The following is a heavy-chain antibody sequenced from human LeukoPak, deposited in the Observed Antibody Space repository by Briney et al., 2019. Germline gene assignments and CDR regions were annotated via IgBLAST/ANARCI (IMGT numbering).Heavy chain of an antibody. V-gene: IGHV3-23*01. CDR1: GFTFSSCA. CDR3: ATRSTTGTSYYYYYYGMDV. J-gene: IGHJ6*02. CDR2: ISGSGGST. Sequence: GGSLRLSCAASGFTFSSCALRWVRQAPGKGLEWVSAISGSGGSTYYADSVKGRFTISRDNSKNTLYLQMNSLRAEDTAVYYCATRSTTGTSYYYYYYGMDVWGQGTTVTVSS. D-gene: IGHD1-1*01.